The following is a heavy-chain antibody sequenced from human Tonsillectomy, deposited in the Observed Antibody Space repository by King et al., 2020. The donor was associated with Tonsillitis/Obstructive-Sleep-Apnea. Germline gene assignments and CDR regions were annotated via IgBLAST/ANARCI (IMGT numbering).Heavy chain of an antibody. CDR3: ARGGEGTNPLGCTNYVYGMDV. CDR1: GFTFSDHY. CDR2: SRNKANDYTT. J-gene: IGHJ6*02. V-gene: IGHV3-72*01. D-gene: IGHD1-14*01. Sequence: VQLVESGGGLVQPGGSLRLSCAASGFTFSDHYMDWVRQAPGKGLEWVGRSRNKANDYTTKYAASVEGRFTISRDDSKNSLFLQMNSLNIEDAAVYYCARGGEGTNPLGCTNYVYGMDVWGQGTPVTVSS.